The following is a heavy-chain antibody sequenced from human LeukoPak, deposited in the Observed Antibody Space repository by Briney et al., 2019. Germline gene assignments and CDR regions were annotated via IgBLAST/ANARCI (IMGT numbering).Heavy chain of an antibody. V-gene: IGHV3-7*01. CDR3: AREKGTMIREMAFEM. CDR1: GFTFSSHW. D-gene: IGHD3-10*01. Sequence: QPGGSLSLSCAASGFTFSSHWMSWVRHTPGKGLEWVANIKQDGSTKYYRDSVRGRFTISRDNAQNSLYLQMNSLRAEDTAVYYCAREKGTMIREMAFEMWGQGTMVTVSS. J-gene: IGHJ3*02. CDR2: IKQDGSTK.